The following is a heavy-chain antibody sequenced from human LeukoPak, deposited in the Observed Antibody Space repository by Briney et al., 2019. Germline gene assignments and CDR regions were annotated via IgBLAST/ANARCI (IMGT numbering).Heavy chain of an antibody. Sequence: ASVKVSCKAPGGTFSSYAISWVRQAPGQGLEWMGRIIPILGIANYAQKFQGRVTITADKSTSTAYMELSSLRSEDTAVYYCARGRVDTAMVPFDYWGQGTLVTVSS. CDR2: IIPILGIA. J-gene: IGHJ4*02. D-gene: IGHD5-18*01. CDR1: GGTFSSYA. CDR3: ARGRVDTAMVPFDY. V-gene: IGHV1-69*04.